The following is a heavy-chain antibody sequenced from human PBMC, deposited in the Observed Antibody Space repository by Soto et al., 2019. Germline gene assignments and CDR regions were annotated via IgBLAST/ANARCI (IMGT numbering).Heavy chain of an antibody. CDR2: IVVGSGNT. J-gene: IGHJ4*02. CDR1: GFTFPSSA. D-gene: IGHD3-22*01. V-gene: IGHV1-58*01. Sequence: QMQLVQSGPEVKKPGTSVKVSCKASGFTFPSSAVQWVRQARGQRLEWIARIVVGSGNTNYAQKFQHRITIRRDVTTNTAYMELSSLRYEDTADYYCAADPYYYDTSGTYFDYWGQGTPVNVSS. CDR3: AADPYYYDTSGTYFDY.